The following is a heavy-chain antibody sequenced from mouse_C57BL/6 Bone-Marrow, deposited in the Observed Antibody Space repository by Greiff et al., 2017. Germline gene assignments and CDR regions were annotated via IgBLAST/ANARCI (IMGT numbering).Heavy chain of an antibody. J-gene: IGHJ4*01. CDR1: GYTFTSYW. V-gene: IGHV1-55*01. CDR3: AREELLRMRSYYAMDY. Sequence: QVQLQQPGAELVKPGASVKMSCKASGYTFTSYWITWVKQRPGQGLEWIGDIYPGSGSTTYNEKFKSKATLTVDTSSSTAYMQLSSLTSEDSAVYYCAREELLRMRSYYAMDYWGQGTSVTVSS. CDR2: IYPGSGST. D-gene: IGHD1-1*01.